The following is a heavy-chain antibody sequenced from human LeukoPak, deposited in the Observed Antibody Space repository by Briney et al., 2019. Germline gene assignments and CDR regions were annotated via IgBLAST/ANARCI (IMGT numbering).Heavy chain of an antibody. Sequence: ASVKVSCKVSGYTLTELSMHWVRQAPGIRLGGMGGFDPEDGETIYAQKFQGRVTMTEDTSTDTAYMELSSLRSEDTAVYYCATGVVPAARGDYGMDVWGQGTTVTVSS. CDR2: FDPEDGET. V-gene: IGHV1-24*01. CDR1: GYTLTELS. D-gene: IGHD2-2*01. J-gene: IGHJ6*02. CDR3: ATGVVPAARGDYGMDV.